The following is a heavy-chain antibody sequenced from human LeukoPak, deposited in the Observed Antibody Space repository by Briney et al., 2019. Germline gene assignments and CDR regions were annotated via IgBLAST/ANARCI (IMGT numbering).Heavy chain of an antibody. CDR1: GFTFSNYW. CDR2: MKEDGGEI. D-gene: IGHD4-11*01. J-gene: IGHJ4*02. CDR3: VRDRGYSNFDY. Sequence: PGGSLRLSCAAFGFTFSNYWMSWVRQAPGKGLEWVANMKEDGGEINYVDSVTGRFTISRDNARGSLYLQMNSLRAEDTAVYYCVRDRGYSNFDYWGQGSLVTVSS. V-gene: IGHV3-7*01.